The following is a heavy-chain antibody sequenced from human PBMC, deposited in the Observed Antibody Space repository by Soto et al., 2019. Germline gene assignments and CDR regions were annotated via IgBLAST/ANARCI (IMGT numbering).Heavy chain of an antibody. CDR2: IYDRWST. V-gene: IGHV4-39*07. D-gene: IGHD1-26*01. J-gene: IGHJ4*02. Sequence: SETLSLTCTVSGGSVSSGSYYWGWIRQPPGKGLEWIGSIYDRWSTYCNTSLMSRVTISPDTSKNQFSLKLTSVTAADTAVYYCARGPSGDKVDYWGPGTLVTVSS. CDR3: ARGPSGDKVDY. CDR1: GGSVSSGSYY.